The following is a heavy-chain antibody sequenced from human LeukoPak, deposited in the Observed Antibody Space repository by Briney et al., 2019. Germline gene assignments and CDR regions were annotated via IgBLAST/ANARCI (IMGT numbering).Heavy chain of an antibody. Sequence: GASVKVSCKASGYTFTGYYMHWLRQAPGQGLEWMGWINANSGGTNYAQKFQGRVTMTRDTSISTAYMELSRLRSDDTAVYYCARALWFGELYFDYWGQGNLVTVSS. V-gene: IGHV1-2*02. CDR1: GYTFTGYY. J-gene: IGHJ4*02. D-gene: IGHD3-10*01. CDR3: ARALWFGELYFDY. CDR2: INANSGGT.